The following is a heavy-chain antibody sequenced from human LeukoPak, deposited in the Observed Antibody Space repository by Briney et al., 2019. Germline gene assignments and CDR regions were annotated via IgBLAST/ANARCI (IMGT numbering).Heavy chain of an antibody. D-gene: IGHD3-3*01. CDR3: TTEMKIFDY. J-gene: IGHJ4*02. CDR2: ISYDGRYK. CDR1: GFTFSDYA. V-gene: IGHV3-30*04. Sequence: GGSLRLSCAASGFTFSDYAMHWVRQAPGRGLDWVAFISYDGRYKYIADSVKGRFTISRDNSKNTLYLQMNSLRAEDTAVYYCTTEMKIFDYWGQGTLVTVSS.